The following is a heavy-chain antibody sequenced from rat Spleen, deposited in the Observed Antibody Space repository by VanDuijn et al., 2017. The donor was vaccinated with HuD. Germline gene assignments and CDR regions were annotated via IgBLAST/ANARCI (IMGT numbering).Heavy chain of an antibody. V-gene: IGHV2-15*01. D-gene: IGHD1-11*01. J-gene: IGHJ3*01. CDR2: MWAGGGA. Sequence: QVQLKESGPGLVQSSQTLSLTCTVSGFSLTSYHLTWVRQPPGKSLVWMGTMWAGGGADYNSAVQSRLSISRDTSKSQVFLKMNRLQTDDTAIYFCTRSYGGYSQHWFAYWGQGTLVTVSS. CDR1: GFSLTSYH. CDR3: TRSYGGYSQHWFAY.